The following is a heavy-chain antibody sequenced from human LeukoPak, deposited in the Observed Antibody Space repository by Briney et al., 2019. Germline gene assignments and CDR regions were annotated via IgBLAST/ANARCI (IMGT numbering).Heavy chain of an antibody. D-gene: IGHD4-17*01. J-gene: IGHJ4*02. CDR1: GGSISSGSYY. CDR3: ARALFPYGDFDY. Sequence: PSETLSLTCTVSGGSISSGSYYWSWIRQPAGKGLEWIGRIYTSGSTNYNPSLKSRVTISVDTSKNQFSLKLSSVTAADTAVYYCARALFPYGDFDYWGQGTLVTVSS. CDR2: IYTSGST. V-gene: IGHV4-61*02.